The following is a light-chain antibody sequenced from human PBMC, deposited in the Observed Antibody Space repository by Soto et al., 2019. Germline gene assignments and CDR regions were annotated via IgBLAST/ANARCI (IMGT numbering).Light chain of an antibody. Sequence: DIQMTQSPSTLSASVGDRVTITCRASQSISSWLAWYQQKPGKAPNLLIYKASSLESGVPSRFSGSGSGTAFTLTISSLKPDDFATYYCQQYNSYPLTFGGGTKVEIK. CDR2: KAS. V-gene: IGKV1-5*03. CDR1: QSISSW. CDR3: QQYNSYPLT. J-gene: IGKJ4*01.